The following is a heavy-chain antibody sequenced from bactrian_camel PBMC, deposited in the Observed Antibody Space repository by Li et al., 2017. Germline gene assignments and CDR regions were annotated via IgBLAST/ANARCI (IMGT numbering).Heavy chain of an antibody. J-gene: IGHJ4*01. CDR2: IRIDGTP. V-gene: IGHV3S53*01. CDR3: AAEAYCGGSWDLAENYLY. D-gene: IGHD6*01. CDR1: TTQYSGYC. Sequence: HVQLVESGGGTVQTGGSLTLSCTAYTTQYSGYCLSWYRQAPGKEREFVSSIRIDGTPMYADAVKGRFTIFQDNAKKTVYLQMNSLRPEDTAMYYCAAEAYCGGSWDLAENYLYWGQGTQVTVSS.